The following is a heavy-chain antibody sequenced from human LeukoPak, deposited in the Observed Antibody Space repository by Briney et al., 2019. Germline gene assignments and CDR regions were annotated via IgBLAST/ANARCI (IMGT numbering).Heavy chain of an antibody. CDR2: IYPGDSDT. CDR1: GYSFTSYW. CDR3: ARRQYDFWSGYPLMYYYYYMDV. V-gene: IGHV5-51*01. Sequence: GESLKSSCKGSGYSFTSYWIGWVRQMPGKGLEWMGIIYPGDSDTRYSPSFEGQVTISADKSISTAYLQWSSLKASDTAMYYCARRQYDFWSGYPLMYYYYYMDVWGKGTTVTVSS. J-gene: IGHJ6*03. D-gene: IGHD3-3*01.